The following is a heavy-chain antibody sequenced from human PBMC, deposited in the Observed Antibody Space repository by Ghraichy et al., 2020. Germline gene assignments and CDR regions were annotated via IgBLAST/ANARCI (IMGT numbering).Heavy chain of an antibody. V-gene: IGHV4-59*01. CDR1: GGSISSYY. J-gene: IGHJ4*02. D-gene: IGHD6-19*01. CDR3: AIINSSGWYSFDY. CDR2: IYYSGST. Sequence: SETLSLTCTVSGGSISSYYWSWIRQPPGKGLEWIGYIYYSGSTNYNPSLKSRVTISVDTSKNQFSLKLSSVTAADTAVYYCAIINSSGWYSFDYWGQGTLVTVSP.